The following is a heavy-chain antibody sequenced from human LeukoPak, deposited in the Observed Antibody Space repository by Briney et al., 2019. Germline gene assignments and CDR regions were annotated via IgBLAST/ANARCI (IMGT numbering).Heavy chain of an antibody. J-gene: IGHJ4*02. CDR2: ISGSGGST. V-gene: IGHV3-23*01. CDR3: AKDLTGYPY. Sequence: GGSLRLSCAASGFTFSSYAMSWARQAPGKGLDWVSAISGSGGSTYYEASVKGRFNISRDNSKNTLYLQMNSLRAEDTAVYYCAKDLTGYPYWGQGTLVTVSS. D-gene: IGHD3-9*01. CDR1: GFTFSSYA.